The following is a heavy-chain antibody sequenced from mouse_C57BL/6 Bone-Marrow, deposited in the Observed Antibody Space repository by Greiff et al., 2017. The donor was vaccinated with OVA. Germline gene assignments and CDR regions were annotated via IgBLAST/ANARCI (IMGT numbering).Heavy chain of an antibody. CDR1: GFTFSDYY. D-gene: IGHD2-10*02. J-gene: IGHJ2*01. Sequence: EVKLVESAGGLVQPGSSMKLSCTASGFTFSDYYMAWVRQVPEKGLEWVANINYDGSSTYYLDSLKSRFIISRDNAKNILYLQMSSLKSEDTATYYCARVYGWMYFDYWGTGTTLTVSS. CDR2: INYDGSST. V-gene: IGHV5-16*01. CDR3: ARVYGWMYFDY.